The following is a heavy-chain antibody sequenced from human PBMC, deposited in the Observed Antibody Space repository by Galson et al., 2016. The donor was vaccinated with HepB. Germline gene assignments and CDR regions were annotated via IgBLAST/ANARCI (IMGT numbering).Heavy chain of an antibody. CDR3: ARDYRSIPPTYYFDY. Sequence: SLRLSCAASGFIFSSYAMNWVRQAPGKGLEWVAVMWYDGSLKYYADSVKGRFTISRDNSKNTLYLQMNSLRAEDTAVYYCARDYRSIPPTYYFDYWGQGTLVTVSS. CDR2: MWYDGSLK. J-gene: IGHJ4*02. D-gene: IGHD1-14*01. V-gene: IGHV3-33*01. CDR1: GFIFSSYA.